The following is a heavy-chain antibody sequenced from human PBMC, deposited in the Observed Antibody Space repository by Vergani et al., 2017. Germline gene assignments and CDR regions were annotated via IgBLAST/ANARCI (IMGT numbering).Heavy chain of an antibody. J-gene: IGHJ4*02. CDR1: GVTFSSYA. D-gene: IGHD3-9*01. Sequence: EVKLLESGGGLVQPGGSLRLSCAASGVTFSSYAMSWVRQAPGKGLEWVSAISGSGGSTYYADSVKGRFTISRDNSKNTLYLQMNSLRAEDTAVYYCAKAPRYFDWLLDFDYWGQGTLVTVSS. CDR2: ISGSGGST. V-gene: IGHV3-23*01. CDR3: AKAPRYFDWLLDFDY.